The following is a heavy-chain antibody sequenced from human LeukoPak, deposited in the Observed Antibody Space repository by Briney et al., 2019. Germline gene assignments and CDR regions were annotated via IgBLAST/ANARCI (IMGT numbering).Heavy chain of an antibody. CDR3: AKDLFSSSPYNWFDP. J-gene: IGHJ5*02. V-gene: IGHV3-11*01. Sequence: GGSLRLSCAASGFTFSDNYMSWIRQAPGKGLEWVSYISSSGSIYYADSVKGRFTISRDNAKNSLYLRMDSLRAEDTAVYYCAKDLFSSSPYNWFDPWGQGTLVTVSS. CDR1: GFTFSDNY. CDR2: ISSSGSI. D-gene: IGHD6-13*01.